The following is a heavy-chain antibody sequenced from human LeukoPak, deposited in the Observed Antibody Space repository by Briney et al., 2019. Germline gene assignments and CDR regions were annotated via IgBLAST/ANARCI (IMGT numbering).Heavy chain of an antibody. CDR3: ARSETGATLYYYYMDV. J-gene: IGHJ6*03. D-gene: IGHD1-1*01. CDR2: INPNSGGT. V-gene: IGHV1-2*02. CDR1: EYTFTAYY. Sequence: ASVKVSCKASEYTFTAYYIHWVRQAPGQGLEWVGWINPNSGGTNYAQKFQGRVTMTRDTSISTAYMEVGRLTSDDTAVYYCARSETGATLYYYYMDVWGTGTTVTVS.